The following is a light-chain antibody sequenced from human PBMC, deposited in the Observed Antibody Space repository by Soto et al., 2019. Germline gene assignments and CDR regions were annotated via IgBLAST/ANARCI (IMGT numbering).Light chain of an antibody. CDR2: GAF. Sequence: ESVLTQSPATLSLSPGERAILSCRASQSVNSNLAWYQQIPGQPPRALIYGAFSGAPALPGRFSGSGSGKDFTLTITRLEPEDFAVYYCKQYGTSPTPFGQGTRLETK. V-gene: IGKV3-20*01. CDR3: KQYGTSPTP. J-gene: IGKJ5*01. CDR1: QSVNSN.